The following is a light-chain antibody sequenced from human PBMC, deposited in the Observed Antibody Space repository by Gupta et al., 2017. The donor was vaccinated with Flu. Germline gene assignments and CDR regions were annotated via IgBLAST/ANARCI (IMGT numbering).Light chain of an antibody. Sequence: GALSLSPGERATLSCRASQRVTTRYLAWYQQKPGQTPRLLIYGASNRATGIPDRFSGSGSGTDFTLIISRLEPEDFAVYYCQQYGSTPLTFGGGTKVEVK. CDR1: QRVTTRY. J-gene: IGKJ4*01. V-gene: IGKV3-20*01. CDR3: QQYGSTPLT. CDR2: GAS.